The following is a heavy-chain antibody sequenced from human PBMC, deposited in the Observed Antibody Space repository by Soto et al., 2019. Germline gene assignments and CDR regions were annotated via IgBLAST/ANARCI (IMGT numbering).Heavy chain of an antibody. CDR3: ARGDRYYYDSSGYYPDY. Sequence: PGGSLRLSCAASGFTFSSYGMHWVRQAPGKGLEWVAVIWYDGSNKYYADSVKGRFTISRDNSKNTLYLQMNSLRAEDTAVYYCARGDRYYYDSSGYYPDYWGQGTLVTVSS. V-gene: IGHV3-33*01. CDR2: IWYDGSNK. CDR1: GFTFSSYG. D-gene: IGHD3-22*01. J-gene: IGHJ4*02.